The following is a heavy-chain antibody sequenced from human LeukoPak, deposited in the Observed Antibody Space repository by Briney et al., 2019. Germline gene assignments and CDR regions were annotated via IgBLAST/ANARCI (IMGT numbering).Heavy chain of an antibody. CDR1: GGTFSSYA. D-gene: IGHD1-26*01. CDR3: AREWELLYYFDY. J-gene: IGHJ4*02. V-gene: IGHV1-69*04. Sequence: SVKVSCKASGGTFSSYAISWVRQAPGQGLEWMGRIIPIFGIANYAQKFQGRVTITADKSTSTAYVELSSLRSEDTAVYYCAREWELLYYFDYWGQGTLVTVSS. CDR2: IIPIFGIA.